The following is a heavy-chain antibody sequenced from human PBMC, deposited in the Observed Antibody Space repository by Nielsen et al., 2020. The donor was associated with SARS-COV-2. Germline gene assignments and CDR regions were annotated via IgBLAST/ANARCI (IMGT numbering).Heavy chain of an antibody. Sequence: GESLKISCAASGFTFDDYTMHWVRQAPGKGLEWVSLISWDGGSTYYADSVKGRFTISRDNSKNTLYLQMNSLRAEDTAVYYCAKSGYQLLWGYYYYGMDVWGQGTTVTVSS. CDR3: AKSGYQLLWGYYYYGMDV. CDR1: GFTFDDYT. CDR2: ISWDGGST. J-gene: IGHJ6*02. V-gene: IGHV3-43*01. D-gene: IGHD2-2*01.